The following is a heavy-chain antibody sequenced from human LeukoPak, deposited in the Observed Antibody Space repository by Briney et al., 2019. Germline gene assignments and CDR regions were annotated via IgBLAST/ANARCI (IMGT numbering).Heavy chain of an antibody. D-gene: IGHD2-15*01. V-gene: IGHV4-61*02. CDR3: ARHRGPTARRAVVLGFDP. CDR2: IYSSGTT. Sequence: SQTLSLTCTVSGDSISSGGTYWSWVRQPAGKGLEWIGRIYSSGTTNYNPSLKSRVTISVDTSKNQFSLKLSSVTAADTAVYYCARHRGPTARRAVVLGFDPWGQGTLVTVSS. CDR1: GDSISSGGTY. J-gene: IGHJ5*02.